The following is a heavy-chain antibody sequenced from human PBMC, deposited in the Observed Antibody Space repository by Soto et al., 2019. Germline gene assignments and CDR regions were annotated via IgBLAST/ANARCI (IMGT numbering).Heavy chain of an antibody. CDR2: IYHSGST. Sequence: SETVSLTCAVSGGSISSGGYSWSWIRQPPGKGLEWIGYIYHSGSTYYNPSLKSRVTISVDRSKNQFSLKLSSVTAADTAVYYCARDYGDYKSGENWFDPWGQGTLVTVSS. D-gene: IGHD4-17*01. CDR1: GGSISSGGYS. CDR3: ARDYGDYKSGENWFDP. J-gene: IGHJ5*02. V-gene: IGHV4-30-2*01.